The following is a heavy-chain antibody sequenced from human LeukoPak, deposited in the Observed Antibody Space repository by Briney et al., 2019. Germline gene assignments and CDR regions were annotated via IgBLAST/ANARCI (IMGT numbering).Heavy chain of an antibody. D-gene: IGHD6-13*01. CDR3: ARDWQWQQLDGDAFDI. V-gene: IGHV3-7*04. CDR1: GFTFSGYW. Sequence: PGGSLRLSCAASGFTFSGYWMSWVREAPGKGLEWVANIKQDGSEKYYVDSVKCRFTISRDNAKNSLFLQMNSLRAEDTAVYYCARDWQWQQLDGDAFDIWGQGTMVTVS. J-gene: IGHJ3*02. CDR2: IKQDGSEK.